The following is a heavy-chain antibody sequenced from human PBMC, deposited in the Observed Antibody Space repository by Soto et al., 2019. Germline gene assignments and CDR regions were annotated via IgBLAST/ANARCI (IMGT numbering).Heavy chain of an antibody. CDR1: GYTFTNYG. J-gene: IGHJ6*02. V-gene: IGHV1-18*01. CDR3: ARRSRGLDV. Sequence: GASVKVSCKASGYTFTNYGITWVRQAPGQGLEWMGWISAYNGHTDYAQKFQGRVTMTTDTSTSTAYMDLWSLRSADTAVYYCARRSRGLDVWGQGTTVTVSS. CDR2: ISAYNGHT.